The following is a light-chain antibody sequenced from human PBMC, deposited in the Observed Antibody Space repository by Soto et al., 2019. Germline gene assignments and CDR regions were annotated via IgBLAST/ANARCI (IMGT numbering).Light chain of an antibody. CDR1: QSVSSSY. J-gene: IGKJ5*01. CDR3: QQYGSSPGIT. CDR2: GAS. Sequence: EIVLTQSPGTLSLSPGERATLSCRASQSVSSSYLAWYQQKPGQAPRLLIYGASSRATGIPDRFSGSGSGTDFTLTISRLEPEAFAVYYCQQYGSSPGITFGQGTRLEIK. V-gene: IGKV3-20*01.